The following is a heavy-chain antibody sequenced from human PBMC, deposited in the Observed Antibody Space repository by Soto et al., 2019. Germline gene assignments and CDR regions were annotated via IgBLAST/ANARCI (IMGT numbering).Heavy chain of an antibody. CDR2: ISSSSSYT. Sequence: ESGGGLVKPGGSLRLSCAASGFTFSDYYMSWIRQAPGKGLEWVSYISSSSSYTNYADSVKGRFTISRDNAKNSLYLQMNSLRAEDTAVYYCARGFLYCGGDCYPYYYYYGMDVWGQGTTVTVSS. V-gene: IGHV3-11*06. J-gene: IGHJ6*02. CDR3: ARGFLYCGGDCYPYYYYYGMDV. CDR1: GFTFSDYY. D-gene: IGHD2-21*02.